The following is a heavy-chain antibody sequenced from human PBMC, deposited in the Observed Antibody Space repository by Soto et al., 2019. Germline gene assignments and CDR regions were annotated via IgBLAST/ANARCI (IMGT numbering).Heavy chain of an antibody. Sequence: PVGALRLYSAASGLTFGSYGMTWVRQAPGKGLECVSGITAATGTTYYADSVKGRFTISRDLSTNTLFLQMNSLRAADSAVYYCAKANRRSNFYYSGLDVWGQATTV. CDR3: AKANRRSNFYYSGLDV. J-gene: IGHJ6*02. CDR1: GLTFGSYG. CDR2: ITAATGTT. V-gene: IGHV3-23*01. D-gene: IGHD1-26*01.